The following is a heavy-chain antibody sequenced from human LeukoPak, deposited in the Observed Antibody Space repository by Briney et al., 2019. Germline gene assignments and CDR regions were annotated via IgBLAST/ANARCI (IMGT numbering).Heavy chain of an antibody. V-gene: IGHV4-34*01. CDR3: ASKRTTVTTYGY. J-gene: IGHJ4*02. Sequence: SETLSLTCAVYGGSFSGYYWSWIRQPPGKGLEWIGEINHSGSTYYNPSLKSRVTISVDTSKNQFSLKLSSVTAADTAVYYCASKRTTVTTYGYWGQGTLVTVSS. D-gene: IGHD4-17*01. CDR2: INHSGST. CDR1: GGSFSGYY.